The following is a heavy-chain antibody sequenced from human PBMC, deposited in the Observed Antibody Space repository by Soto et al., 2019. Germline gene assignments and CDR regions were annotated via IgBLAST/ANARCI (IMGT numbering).Heavy chain of an antibody. J-gene: IGHJ4*02. V-gene: IGHV4-39*01. Sequence: QLQLQESGPGLVKPSETLSLTCSVSDDSINSDKYYWGWIRQPQGKGLEWIGSIYYRGNAYYNPSLQTRVTRSLDKSKSQSSLKLNSVTAADSAVYFCARLEGLANISYYFDLWCPGALVTSSS. D-gene: IGHD3-9*01. CDR1: DDSINSDKYY. CDR2: IYYRGNA. CDR3: ARLEGLANISYYFDL.